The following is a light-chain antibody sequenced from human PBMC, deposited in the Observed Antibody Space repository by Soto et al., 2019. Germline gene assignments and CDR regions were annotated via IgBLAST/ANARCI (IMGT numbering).Light chain of an antibody. CDR1: SSDVGGYNY. J-gene: IGLJ1*01. Sequence: QSVLTQPRSVSGSPGQSVTISCTGTSSDVGGYNYVSWYQQHPGKAPKLMIYDVSKRPSGVPDRFSGSKSGNTASLTISGLQAEDEADYYCCSYIGATTYVFGTGTKLTVL. CDR2: DVS. CDR3: CSYIGATTYV. V-gene: IGLV2-11*01.